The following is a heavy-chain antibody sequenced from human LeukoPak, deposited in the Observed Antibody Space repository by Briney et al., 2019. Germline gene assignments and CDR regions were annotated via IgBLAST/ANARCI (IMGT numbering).Heavy chain of an antibody. CDR2: IYNSGVT. CDR1: GGSISSYY. CDR3: ARAYHSSWYLNWFDP. V-gene: IGHV4-59*08. J-gene: IGHJ5*02. D-gene: IGHD6-13*01. Sequence: SETLSLTCTVSGGSISSYYWSWIRQSPGKVLEWIGSIYNSGVTYYNPSLKSRVTISIDTSENQFSLRLTSVTAADTAVYYCARAYHSSWYLNWFDPWGQGTLVTVSS.